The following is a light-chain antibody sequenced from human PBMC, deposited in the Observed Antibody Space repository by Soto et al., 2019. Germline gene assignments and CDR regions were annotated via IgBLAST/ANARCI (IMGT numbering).Light chain of an antibody. Sequence: QSVLTQPPSASGTPGQRVIVSCSGSNSNIGRNHVYWYQQLPGTAPTLLIHTTSARPSGVPDRFSGSKSGTSASLTISGLRSDDEADYYCATWDDGLNWVFGGGTKLTVL. CDR2: TTS. CDR3: ATWDDGLNWV. CDR1: NSNIGRNH. V-gene: IGLV1-47*01. J-gene: IGLJ3*02.